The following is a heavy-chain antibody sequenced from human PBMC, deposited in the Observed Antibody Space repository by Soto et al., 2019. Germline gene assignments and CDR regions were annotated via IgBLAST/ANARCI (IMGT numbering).Heavy chain of an antibody. D-gene: IGHD3-16*01. CDR2: INPSGGST. V-gene: IGHV1-46*01. Sequence: QVQLVQSGAEVKKPGASVKVSCKASGYTFTSYYMHWVRQAPGQGLEWMGIINPSGGSTSYAQKFQGRVTMTRDTSTSTVYMELSSLRSEDTAVYYCASLGGERGDAFDIWGQGTMVTVSS. J-gene: IGHJ3*02. CDR1: GYTFTSYY. CDR3: ASLGGERGDAFDI.